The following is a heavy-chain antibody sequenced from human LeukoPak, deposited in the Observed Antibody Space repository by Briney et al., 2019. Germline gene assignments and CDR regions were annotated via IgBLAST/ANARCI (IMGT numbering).Heavy chain of an antibody. J-gene: IGHJ3*02. Sequence: SETLSLTCTVSGGSISSYYWSWIRQPPGKGLEWIGYIYYSGSTNYNPSLKSRVTISVDTSKNRFSLKLSSVTAADTAVYYCARGGGTGAFDIWGQGTMVTVSS. CDR1: GGSISSYY. V-gene: IGHV4-59*01. D-gene: IGHD2-15*01. CDR3: ARGGGTGAFDI. CDR2: IYYSGST.